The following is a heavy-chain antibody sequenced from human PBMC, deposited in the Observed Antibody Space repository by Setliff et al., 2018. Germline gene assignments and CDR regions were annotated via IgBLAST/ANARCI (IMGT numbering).Heavy chain of an antibody. CDR2: IERERSGT. D-gene: IGHD3-10*01. CDR3: VRDWASGDDH. Sequence: GGSLRLSCAASGLTLSSTWMSWVRLAPGKGPEWVASIERERSGTFYVDSVKGRFTISRDNAKNSLFLQMNILEVEDTAVYYCVRDWASGDDHWGRGTLVTVSS. CDR1: GLTLSSTW. J-gene: IGHJ4*02. V-gene: IGHV3-7*01.